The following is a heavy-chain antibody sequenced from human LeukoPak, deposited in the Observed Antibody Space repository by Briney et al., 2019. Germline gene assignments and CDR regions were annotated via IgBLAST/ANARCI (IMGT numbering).Heavy chain of an antibody. V-gene: IGHV5-51*01. CDR2: IYPADSDT. CDR3: VRRGPSKRATWSRGFDI. Sequence: GESLKISCKVSGYRFSGFWIAWVRHMPGKGLEFMGIIYPADSDTRYSPSFQGQVTISADKSIDTAYLQWSSLRASDSAIYYCVRRGPSKRATWSRGFDIWGQGTMV. J-gene: IGHJ3*02. CDR1: GYRFSGFW. D-gene: IGHD5-24*01.